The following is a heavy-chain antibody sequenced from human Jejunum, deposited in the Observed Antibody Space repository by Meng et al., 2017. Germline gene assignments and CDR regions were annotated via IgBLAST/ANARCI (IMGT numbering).Heavy chain of an antibody. Sequence: SETRSSTCAVSGGSISGFHWTWFRQVPGKGLEGIGYIYGSAKSDYNPSLRSRVTMSVDTSKSQFSLRLNSVTAADAAMYFCVRDGSARFDSWGQGILVTVSS. V-gene: IGHV4-59*01. J-gene: IGHJ4*02. CDR2: IYGSAKS. CDR1: GGSISGFH. CDR3: VRDGSARFDS.